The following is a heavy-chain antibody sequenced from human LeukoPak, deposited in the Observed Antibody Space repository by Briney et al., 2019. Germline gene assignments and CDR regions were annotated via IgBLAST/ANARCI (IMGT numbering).Heavy chain of an antibody. D-gene: IGHD6-25*01. CDR2: ISGDGGST. CDR1: GFAFDDYA. Sequence: GGSLRPSCAASGFAFDDYAMHWVRQAPGKGLEWVSLISGDGGSTYYADSVKGRFTISRDNSKNSLYLQMNSLRTEDTALYYCAKHLSCGYDFDYWGQGTLVTVSS. CDR3: AKHLSCGYDFDY. J-gene: IGHJ4*02. V-gene: IGHV3-43*02.